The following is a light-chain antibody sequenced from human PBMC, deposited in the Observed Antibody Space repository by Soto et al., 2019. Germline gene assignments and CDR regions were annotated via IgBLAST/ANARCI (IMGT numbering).Light chain of an antibody. J-gene: IGKJ1*01. CDR3: QQSYSAART. CDR1: QSISSY. Sequence: DIQMTQSPSSLSASVGDRVTITCRASQSISSYLNWYQQKPGKAPKLLIYAASSLHSGVPSRFSGSGSGTDFTLTINSLQPEDFATYYCQQSYSAARTFGQGTKVEIK. CDR2: AAS. V-gene: IGKV1-39*01.